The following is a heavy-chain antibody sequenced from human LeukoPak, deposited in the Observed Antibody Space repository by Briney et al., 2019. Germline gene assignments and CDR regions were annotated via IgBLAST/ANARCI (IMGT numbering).Heavy chain of an antibody. CDR1: GFTFSSYG. D-gene: IGHD6-13*01. CDR3: AKRKEVGKQQLVAYFDY. CDR2: IRYDGSNK. V-gene: IGHV3-30*02. Sequence: GGSLRLSCAASGFTFSSYGMHWVRQAPGKGLEWVAFIRYDGSNKYYADSVKGRFTISRDNSKNTLYLQMNSLRAEDTAVYYCAKRKEVGKQQLVAYFDYWGQGTLVTVSS. J-gene: IGHJ4*02.